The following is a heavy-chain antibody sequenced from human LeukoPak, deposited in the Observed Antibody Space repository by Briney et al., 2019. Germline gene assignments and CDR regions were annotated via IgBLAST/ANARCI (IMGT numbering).Heavy chain of an antibody. J-gene: IGHJ4*02. CDR2: ISGDGGST. CDR1: GFTFDDYA. Sequence: HAGGSLRLSCAASGFTFDDYAMHWVRQAPGKGLEWVSLISGDGGSTYYADSVKGRFTISRDNSKNTLYLQMNSLRAEDTAVYYCARNRPAYYFDYWGQGTLVTVSS. CDR3: ARNRPAYYFDY. V-gene: IGHV3-43*02.